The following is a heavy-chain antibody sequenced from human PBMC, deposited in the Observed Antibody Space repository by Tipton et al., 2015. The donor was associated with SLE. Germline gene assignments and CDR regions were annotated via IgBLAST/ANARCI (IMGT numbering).Heavy chain of an antibody. Sequence: TLSLTCTVSGGSISSSSYYWGWIRQPPGKGLEWFGSIYYSGSTYYNPSLKSRVTISVDTSKNQFSLKLSSVTAADTAVYFCARDGSPGWFDPWGQGTLVTVSS. J-gene: IGHJ5*02. D-gene: IGHD1-26*01. CDR3: ARDGSPGWFDP. CDR2: IYYSGST. CDR1: GGSISSSSYY. V-gene: IGHV4-39*07.